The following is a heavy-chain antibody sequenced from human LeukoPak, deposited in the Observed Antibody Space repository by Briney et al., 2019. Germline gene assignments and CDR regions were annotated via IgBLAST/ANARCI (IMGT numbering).Heavy chain of an antibody. Sequence: GGSLRLSCAASGFTFRNYVIHWVRQAPGKGLEWVAVTSSDLNVKLYADSVKGRFTISRDNSRSTLYLQMNSLRPEDTAIYYCAREGYYWSGRPPSFYFDYLGQGTLVTGSS. D-gene: IGHD3-10*01. CDR1: GFTFRNYV. V-gene: IGHV3-30-3*01. CDR2: TSSDLNVK. CDR3: AREGYYWSGRPPSFYFDY. J-gene: IGHJ4*02.